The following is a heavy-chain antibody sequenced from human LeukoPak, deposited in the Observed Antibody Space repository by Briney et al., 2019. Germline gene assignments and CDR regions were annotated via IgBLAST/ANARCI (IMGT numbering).Heavy chain of an antibody. CDR2: INTNTGNP. J-gene: IGHJ4*02. CDR1: GYTFTSYA. CDR3: WRRGKAAAGAVSY. D-gene: IGHD6-13*01. V-gene: IGHV7-4-1*02. Sequence: GASVKLSCNASGYTFTSYAMNWVRQAPGQGLEWMGWINTNTGNPTYAQGFTGRFGFSLDTSDSTAYLDISRLKAEDTAEYYCWRRGKAAAGAVSYWGQGTLVPVSS.